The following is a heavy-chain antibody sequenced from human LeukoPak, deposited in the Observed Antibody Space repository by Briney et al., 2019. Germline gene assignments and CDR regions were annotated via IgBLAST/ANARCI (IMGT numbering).Heavy chain of an antibody. CDR2: INHSGST. D-gene: IGHD2-2*01. CDR3: ARGQGLDQVSYFDY. Sequence: SKTLFMTCAGHGGSFSGYYCSLIRQPPSNGLHLIGEINHSGSTNYNPSLKSRVTISVDTSKNQFSLKLSSVTAADTAVYYCARGQGLDQVSYFDYWGQGTLVTVSS. CDR1: GGSFSGYY. V-gene: IGHV4-34*01. J-gene: IGHJ4*02.